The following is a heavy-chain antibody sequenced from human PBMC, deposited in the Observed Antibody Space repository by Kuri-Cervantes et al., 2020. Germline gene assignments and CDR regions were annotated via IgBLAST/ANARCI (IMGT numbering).Heavy chain of an antibody. Sequence: GSLRLSCTVSGGSISSYYWSWIRQPAGKGLEWIGRIYTSGSTNYNPSLKSRVTMSVDTSKKQFSLKLSSVTAADTAVYYCARDYGGNSLLTFLDYWGQGTLVTVSS. CDR3: ARDYGGNSLLTFLDY. D-gene: IGHD4-23*01. V-gene: IGHV4-4*07. CDR1: GGSISSYY. CDR2: IYTSGST. J-gene: IGHJ4*02.